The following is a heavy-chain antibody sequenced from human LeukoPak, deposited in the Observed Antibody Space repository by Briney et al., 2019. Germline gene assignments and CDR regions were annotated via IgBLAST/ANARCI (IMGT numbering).Heavy chain of an antibody. CDR2: VSNDGANK. Sequence: GGSLRLSCAASGFTFSSYGIQWVRQAPGKGLEWVAVVSNDGANKYYADSVKGRFTISRDNAKNSLYLQMNSLRAEDTALYHCARAYYGSGSYYAAYVWGKGTTVTVSS. CDR1: GFTFSSYG. J-gene: IGHJ6*04. V-gene: IGHV3-30*03. D-gene: IGHD3-10*01. CDR3: ARAYYGSGSYYAAYV.